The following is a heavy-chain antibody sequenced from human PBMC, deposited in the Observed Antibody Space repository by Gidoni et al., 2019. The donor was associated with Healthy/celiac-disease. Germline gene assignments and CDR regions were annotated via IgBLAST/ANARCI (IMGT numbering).Heavy chain of an antibody. D-gene: IGHD3-22*01. CDR1: GFTFSSYG. CDR2: ISYDGSNK. J-gene: IGHJ4*02. Sequence: QVQLVESGGGVVQPVRSLRLSCAASGFTFSSYGMHWVRQAPGKGLEWVAVISYDGSNKYDADSVKGRFTISRDISKNTLYLQMNSLRAEDTAVFYCAKDSSVVIQYYFDYWGQGTLVTVSS. V-gene: IGHV3-30*18. CDR3: AKDSSVVIQYYFDY.